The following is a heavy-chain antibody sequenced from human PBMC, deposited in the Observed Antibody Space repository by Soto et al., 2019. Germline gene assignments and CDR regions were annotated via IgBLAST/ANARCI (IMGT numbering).Heavy chain of an antibody. V-gene: IGHV3-11*06. CDR2: ISSSSSYT. D-gene: IGHD4-17*01. Sequence: PGGTLRLSCAASGFTFSDYYKSCIRQPPGKGLEWVSYISSSSSYTNYADSVKGRFTISRDNAKNSLYLQMNSLRAEDTAVYYCARGYNYGDYGRDDYWGQGTLVTVSS. CDR3: ARGYNYGDYGRDDY. J-gene: IGHJ4*02. CDR1: GFTFSDYY.